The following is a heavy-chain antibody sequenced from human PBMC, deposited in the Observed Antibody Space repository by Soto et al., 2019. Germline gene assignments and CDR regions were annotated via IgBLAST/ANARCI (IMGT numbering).Heavy chain of an antibody. J-gene: IGHJ4*02. CDR3: ARCGHVVDATAVFDC. CDR2: INPSGGHT. D-gene: IGHD2-21*02. V-gene: IGHV1-46*01. CDR1: GNTFTNYY. Sequence: ASVKVSCKASGNTFTNYYIHWVRQAPGQGLEWMGTINPSGGHTTYAQKFLGRVTMTRDTSTSTLYMELTSLRSEDTAVYYCARCGHVVDATAVFDCWCPGTLAAVSS.